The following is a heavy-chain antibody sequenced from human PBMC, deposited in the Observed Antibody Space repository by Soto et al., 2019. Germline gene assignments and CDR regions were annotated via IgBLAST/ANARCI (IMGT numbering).Heavy chain of an antibody. J-gene: IGHJ6*02. CDR3: ATFLSRIAASTMYGMDV. V-gene: IGHV1-69*13. D-gene: IGHD6-13*01. CDR1: GGTFSSYA. Sequence: SVKVSCKASGGTFSSYAISWVRQAPGQGLEWMGGIIPIFGTANYAQKFQGRVTITADESKSKAYMELSSLRSEDTAVYYCATFLSRIAASTMYGMDVWGQGNTVTV. CDR2: IIPIFGTA.